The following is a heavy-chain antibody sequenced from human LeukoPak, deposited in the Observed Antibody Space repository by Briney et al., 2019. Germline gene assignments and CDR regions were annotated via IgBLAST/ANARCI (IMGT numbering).Heavy chain of an antibody. D-gene: IGHD4-17*01. CDR1: GGSFSGYY. CDR2: INHSGRT. J-gene: IGHJ6*02. V-gene: IGHV4-34*01. CDR3: ARNRGTVILNAYYYYCMDV. Sequence: PSETLSLTCAVYGGSFSGYYWSWIRQPPGKWLEWIGEINHSGRTTYHPSLKSRVTISVDTSKNQFSLKLSSVTAVDTAVYYCARNRGTVILNAYYYYCMDVWGQGTTVTVSS.